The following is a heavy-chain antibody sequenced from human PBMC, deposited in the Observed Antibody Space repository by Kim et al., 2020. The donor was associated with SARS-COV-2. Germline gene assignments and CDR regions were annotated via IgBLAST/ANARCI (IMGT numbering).Heavy chain of an antibody. Sequence: GSTYYTPSLKSRVTISVDTSKNQFSLKLSSVTAADTAVYYCARDPGNGLTDWGQGTLVTVSS. V-gene: IGHV4-31*02. D-gene: IGHD6-13*01. CDR3: ARDPGNGLTD. CDR2: GST. J-gene: IGHJ4*02.